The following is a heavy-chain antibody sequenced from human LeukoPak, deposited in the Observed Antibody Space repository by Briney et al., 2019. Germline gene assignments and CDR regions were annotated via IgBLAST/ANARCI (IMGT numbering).Heavy chain of an antibody. CDR2: IKRKSDGGTT. J-gene: IGHJ4*02. Sequence: GGSLRLSCAASGFSFSNAWMSWVRQAPGKGLEWVGRIKRKSDGGTTDYAAPVKGRFTISRDDSINTLYLEINSLRSEDTAVYYCVQFWTGNDKVNSWGQGTLVTVSS. V-gene: IGHV3-15*01. D-gene: IGHD3/OR15-3a*01. CDR1: GFSFSNAW. CDR3: VQFWTGNDKVNS.